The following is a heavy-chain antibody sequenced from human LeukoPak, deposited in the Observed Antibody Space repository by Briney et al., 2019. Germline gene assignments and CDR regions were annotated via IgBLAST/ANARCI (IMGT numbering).Heavy chain of an antibody. CDR1: GYTFTSYY. V-gene: IGHV7-4-1*02. D-gene: IGHD6-6*01. J-gene: IGHJ5*02. CDR3: ARDSWYSSSSRPTNWFDP. CDR2: INTNTGNP. Sequence: ASVKVSCKASGYTFTSYYMHWVRQAPGQGLEWMGWINTNTGNPTYAQGFTGRFVFSLDTSVSTAYLQISSLKAEDTAVYYCARDSWYSSSSRPTNWFDPWGQGTLVTVSS.